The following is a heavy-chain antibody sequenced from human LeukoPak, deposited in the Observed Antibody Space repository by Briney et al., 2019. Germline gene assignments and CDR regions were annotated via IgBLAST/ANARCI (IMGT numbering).Heavy chain of an antibody. CDR1: GFTFRSYS. CDR2: ISSSSSYI. V-gene: IGHV3-21*01. D-gene: IGHD3-22*01. J-gene: IGHJ1*01. Sequence: PGGSLRLSCAASGFTFRSYSMNWVRQAPGKGLEWVSSISSSSSYIYYADSVKGRFTISRDNAKNSLYLQMNSLRAEDTAVYYCARDTYYYDSSGYSGYFQHWGQGTLVTVSP. CDR3: ARDTYYYDSSGYSGYFQH.